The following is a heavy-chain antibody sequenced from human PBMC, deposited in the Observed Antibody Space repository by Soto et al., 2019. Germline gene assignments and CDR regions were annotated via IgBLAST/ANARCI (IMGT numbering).Heavy chain of an antibody. Sequence: PGGSLRLSCAASGFTFSSYAMSWVRQAPGKGLEWVSAISGSGGSTYYADSVKGRFTISRDNSKNTLYLQMNSLRAEDTAVYYCAKDGGWFGALFLSPNDAFDIWGQGTMVTVSS. CDR1: GFTFSSYA. D-gene: IGHD3-10*01. V-gene: IGHV3-23*01. J-gene: IGHJ3*02. CDR2: ISGSGGST. CDR3: AKDGGWFGALFLSPNDAFDI.